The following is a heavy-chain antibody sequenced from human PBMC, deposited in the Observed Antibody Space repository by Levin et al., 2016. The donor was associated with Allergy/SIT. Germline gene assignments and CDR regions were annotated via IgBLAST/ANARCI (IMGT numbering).Heavy chain of an antibody. J-gene: IGHJ4*02. CDR1: GYTFNDYY. CDR2: IIPISGRA. Sequence: SVKVSCKASGYTFNDYYMNWVRQAPGQGLEWMGGIIPISGRADYAQKFRGRVTITADKSTTTAHVELGSLRSDDTAVYYCATTARVGNAPSPYFESWGQGTLVTVSS. CDR3: ATTARVGNAPSPYFES. V-gene: IGHV1-69*06. D-gene: IGHD1-26*01.